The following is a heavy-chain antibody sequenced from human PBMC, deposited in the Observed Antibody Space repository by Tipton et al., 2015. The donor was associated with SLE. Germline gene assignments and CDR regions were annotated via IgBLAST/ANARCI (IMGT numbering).Heavy chain of an antibody. CDR2: INHSGST. CDR1: GGSFSGYY. V-gene: IGHV4-34*01. CDR3: ARGIAAFPYY. Sequence: LVKPTETLSLTCAVYGGSFSGYYWSWIRQPPGKGLEWIGEINHSGSTNYNPSLKSRVTISVDTSKNQFSLKLSSVTAADTAVYYCARGIAAFPYYWGQGTLVTVSS. D-gene: IGHD6-13*01. J-gene: IGHJ4*02.